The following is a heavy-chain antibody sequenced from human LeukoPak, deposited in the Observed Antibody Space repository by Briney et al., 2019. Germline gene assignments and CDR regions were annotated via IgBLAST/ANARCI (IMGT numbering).Heavy chain of an antibody. CDR1: GFTFSSYG. Sequence: GGSLRLSCAASGFTFSSYGMHWVRQAPGRGLEWVAVISYDGSNKYYADSVKGRFTISRDNSKNTLYLQMNSLRAEDRAVYYCAKGSSGWPFDYWGQGTLVTVSS. V-gene: IGHV3-30*18. CDR2: ISYDGSNK. J-gene: IGHJ4*02. CDR3: AKGSSGWPFDY. D-gene: IGHD6-19*01.